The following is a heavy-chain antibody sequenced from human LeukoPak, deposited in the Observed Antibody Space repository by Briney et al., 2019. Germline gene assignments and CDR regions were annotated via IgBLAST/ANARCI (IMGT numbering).Heavy chain of an antibody. V-gene: IGHV3-23*01. CDR3: AKDMILGFVVVPGDFDY. CDR1: GFTFSSYA. J-gene: IGHJ4*02. Sequence: PGGSLRLSCAASGFTFSSYATSWVRQAPGKGLEWVSAISGSGGSTYYADSVKGRFTIFRDNSKNTLYLQMNSLRAEDTAVYYCAKDMILGFVVVPGDFDYWGQGPLVTVSS. D-gene: IGHD2-2*01. CDR2: ISGSGGST.